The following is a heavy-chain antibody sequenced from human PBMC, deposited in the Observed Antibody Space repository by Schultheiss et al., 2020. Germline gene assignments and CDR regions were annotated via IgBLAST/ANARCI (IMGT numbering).Heavy chain of an antibody. CDR2: INHSGST. D-gene: IGHD4-17*01. Sequence: SQTLSLTCAVYGGSFSGYYWSWIRQPPGKGLEWIGEINHSGSTNYNPSLKSRVTISVDTSKNQFSLKLSSVTAADTAVYYCAGGSYYGDYEAYYYYGMDVWGQGTTVNVYS. CDR3: AGGSYYGDYEAYYYYGMDV. CDR1: GGSFSGYY. J-gene: IGHJ6*02. V-gene: IGHV4-34*01.